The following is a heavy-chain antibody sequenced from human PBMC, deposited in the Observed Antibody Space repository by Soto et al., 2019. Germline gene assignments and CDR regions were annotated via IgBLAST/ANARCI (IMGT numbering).Heavy chain of an antibody. Sequence: GESLKLSCKGSGYSFVIYWIACVLQMPGKGLEWMGSIYPGDSDTTYSPSIQGQVTTSADKSSTTVYLQWNTLKASDTAMYYCAKTDGYEVEYWGQGTQVTVSS. CDR1: GYSFVIYW. V-gene: IGHV5-51*01. J-gene: IGHJ4*02. CDR2: IYPGDSDT. CDR3: AKTDGYEVEY. D-gene: IGHD5-18*01.